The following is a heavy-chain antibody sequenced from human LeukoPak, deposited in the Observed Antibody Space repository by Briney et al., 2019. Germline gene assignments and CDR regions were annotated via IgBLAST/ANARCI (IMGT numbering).Heavy chain of an antibody. Sequence: GGSLRLSCATSGFTFRNAWMSWVRQAPGKGLEWVGRIKSKTDGGTTDYAAPMKGRFSISRDDSENTLYLQMNSLIMDDTAVYYCTTAPASFDYWGQGTLVTVSS. J-gene: IGHJ4*02. CDR3: TTAPASFDY. CDR2: IKSKTDGGTT. V-gene: IGHV3-15*01. CDR1: GFTFRNAW.